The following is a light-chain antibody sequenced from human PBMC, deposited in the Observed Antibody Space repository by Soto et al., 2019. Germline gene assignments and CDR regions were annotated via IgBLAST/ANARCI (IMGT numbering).Light chain of an antibody. J-gene: IGKJ1*01. CDR3: MQGTHWPRT. V-gene: IGKV2-30*01. CDR2: KVS. CDR1: QSLVSSDGNTF. Sequence: DVVMTQSPLSLPVTLGQPASISCRSSQSLVSSDGNTFLNWFHQRPGQSARRLIYKVSNRDSGVLDRFSGSGSGTDFTLKISRVEAEDVGVYYCMQGTHWPRTFGQGTKVEIK.